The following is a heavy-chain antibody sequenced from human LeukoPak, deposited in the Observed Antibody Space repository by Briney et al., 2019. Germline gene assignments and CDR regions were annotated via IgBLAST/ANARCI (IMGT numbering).Heavy chain of an antibody. V-gene: IGHV3-13*01. CDR1: GLTFSSYN. D-gene: IGHD3-10*01. CDR2: IGTAGDT. J-gene: IGHJ4*02. CDR3: ARGAYYGSGSYYFDY. Sequence: GGSLRLSCAASGLTFSSYNMHWVRQVIGKGLEWVSVIGTAGDTSYPGSVKGRFTISRENAKNSLCLQMNSLRVGDTAVYYCARGAYYGSGSYYFDYWGQGTLVTVSS.